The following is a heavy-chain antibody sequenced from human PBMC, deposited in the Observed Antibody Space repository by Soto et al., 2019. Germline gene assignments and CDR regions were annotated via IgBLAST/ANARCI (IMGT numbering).Heavy chain of an antibody. J-gene: IGHJ6*03. V-gene: IGHV4-59*08. CDR3: ARQKIVVVPAAMPPYYYYYMDV. Sequence: SETLSLTCTVSGGSISSHYWSWIRQPPGKGLEWIGYIYYSGSTNYNPSLKSRVTISVDTSKNQFSLKLSSVTAADTAVYYCARQKIVVVPAAMPPYYYYYMDVWGKGTTVTVSS. CDR2: IYYSGST. D-gene: IGHD2-2*01. CDR1: GGSISSHY.